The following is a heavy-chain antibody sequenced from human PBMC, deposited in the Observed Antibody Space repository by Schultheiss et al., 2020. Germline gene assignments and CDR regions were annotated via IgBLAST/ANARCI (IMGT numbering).Heavy chain of an antibody. J-gene: IGHJ4*02. V-gene: IGHV2-70*04. CDR1: GFSLSNARMG. D-gene: IGHD3-22*01. Sequence: SGPTLVKPTQTLTLTCTVSGFSLSNARMGVSWIRQPPGKALEWLARIDWDDDKFYSTSLKTRLTISKDTSKNQVVLTMTNMDPVDTATYYCARYYYDSSGQHFDYWGQGTLVTVSS. CDR2: IDWDDDK. CDR3: ARYYYDSSGQHFDY.